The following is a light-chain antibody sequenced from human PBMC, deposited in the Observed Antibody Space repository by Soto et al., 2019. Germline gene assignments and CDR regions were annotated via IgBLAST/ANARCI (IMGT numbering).Light chain of an antibody. CDR1: SSNSGCNS. V-gene: IGLV1-51*01. CDR3: GSWDSSLSAYV. Sequence: QSVLTQPPSVSAAPGQRVTISCSGSSSNSGCNSVSWYQQLPGTAPKLLIYDDNKRPSGIPDRFSGSQSGTSATLGITGFQTGDEADYYCGSWDSSLSAYVFGTGAKV. CDR2: DDN. J-gene: IGLJ1*01.